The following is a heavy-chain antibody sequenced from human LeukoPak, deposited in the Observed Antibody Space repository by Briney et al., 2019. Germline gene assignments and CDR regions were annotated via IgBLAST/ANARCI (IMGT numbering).Heavy chain of an antibody. CDR2: LFYTGET. Sequence: SETLSLICIVSDGSISSSSYYWGWIRQPPGKGLEWIGNLFYTGETFYNPSLNSRVTISVDTPKSQSSLRLSSVTAADTAVYYCARTDSGRYSYFDYWGQGTLVTVSS. CDR1: DGSISSSSYY. CDR3: ARTDSGRYSYFDY. D-gene: IGHD1-26*01. V-gene: IGHV4-39*01. J-gene: IGHJ4*02.